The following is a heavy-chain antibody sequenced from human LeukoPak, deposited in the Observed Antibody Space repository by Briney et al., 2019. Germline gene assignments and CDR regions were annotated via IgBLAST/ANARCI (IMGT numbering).Heavy chain of an antibody. CDR3: ARSGDNSGWYDY. CDR1: GYSFTSYW. V-gene: IGHV5-51*04. J-gene: IGHJ4*02. Sequence: GESLKISCKGSGYSFTSYWIAWVRQMPGKGLEWMGIIYPGDSDTRYSPSFQGQVTISAGKPISTAYLQWSSLKASDTAIYYCARSGDNSGWYDYWGQGTLVIVSS. D-gene: IGHD6-19*01. CDR2: IYPGDSDT.